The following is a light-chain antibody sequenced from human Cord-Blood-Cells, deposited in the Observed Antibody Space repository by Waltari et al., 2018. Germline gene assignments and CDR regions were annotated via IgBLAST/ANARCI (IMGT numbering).Light chain of an antibody. J-gene: IGKJ1*01. Sequence: DVVMTQSPLSLPVTLGQPASITCRSSQSLVHSDGNTYLNWFQQRPGQSPRRLIYKVSNRDSGVPDRFSGSGSGTDFTLKISRVEAEDDRVYYCMQGTHWPWTFGQGTKVEIK. CDR3: MQGTHWPWT. CDR1: QSLVHSDGNTY. CDR2: KVS. V-gene: IGKV2-30*02.